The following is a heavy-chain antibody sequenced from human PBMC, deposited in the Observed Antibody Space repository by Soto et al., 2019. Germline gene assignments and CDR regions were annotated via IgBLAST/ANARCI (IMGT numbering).Heavy chain of an antibody. J-gene: IGHJ4*02. CDR1: GYTFTGYY. Sequence: ASVKVSCKASGYTFTGYYMHWVRQAPGQRLEWMGWINAGNGNTKYSQKFQGRVTITRDTSASTAYMELSSLRSEDTAVYYCARPYLAPRDYFDYWGQGTLVTVSS. CDR3: ARPYLAPRDYFDY. CDR2: INAGNGNT. V-gene: IGHV1-3*01.